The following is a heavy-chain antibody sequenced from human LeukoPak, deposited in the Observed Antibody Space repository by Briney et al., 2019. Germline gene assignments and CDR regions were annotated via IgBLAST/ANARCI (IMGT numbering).Heavy chain of an antibody. Sequence: GGSLRLSCAASGFTFSSYWMHWVRQAPGKGLLWVSRINSDGSTTTYADSVKGRFTISRDNAKNTLYLQMNSLRAVDTAVYFCASLGNSYNGGFDIWGQGTMVTGSS. CDR1: GFTFSSYW. V-gene: IGHV3-74*01. CDR3: ASLGNSYNGGFDI. CDR2: INSDGSTT. J-gene: IGHJ3*02. D-gene: IGHD3-10*01.